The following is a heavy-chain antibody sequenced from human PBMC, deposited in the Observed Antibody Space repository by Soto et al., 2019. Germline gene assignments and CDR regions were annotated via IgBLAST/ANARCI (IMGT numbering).Heavy chain of an antibody. CDR2: ISYDGSNK. CDR3: AKEGPEYDYFDY. J-gene: IGHJ4*02. CDR1: GFTFSSYG. Sequence: GSLRLSCAASGFTFSSYGMHWVRQAPGKGLEWVAIISYDGSNKYYVDSVKGRFTISRDNSKNTLYLQMNSLRAEDTAVYYCAKEGPEYDYFDYWGQGTLVTVSS. V-gene: IGHV3-30*18.